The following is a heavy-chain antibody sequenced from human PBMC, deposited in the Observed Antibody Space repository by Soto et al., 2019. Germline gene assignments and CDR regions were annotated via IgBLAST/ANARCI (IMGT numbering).Heavy chain of an antibody. CDR2: ITHSVGII. J-gene: IGHJ6*04. V-gene: IGHV3-48*01. CDR3: TRDGRRGWEMDV. Sequence: EVQLVESGGGLVQPGGSLRLSCAASGFTFSDYSLNWVRQAPGKGLEWVSHITHSVGIIYYADSVRGRFTISRDNANNLLFLQMNSLGAEDTAVYYCTRDGRRGWEMDVRGKGTTVTVSS. CDR1: GFTFSDYS. D-gene: IGHD1-26*01.